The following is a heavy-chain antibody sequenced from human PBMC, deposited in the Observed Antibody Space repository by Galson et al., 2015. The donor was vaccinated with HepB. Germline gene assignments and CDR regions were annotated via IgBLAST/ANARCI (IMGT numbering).Heavy chain of an antibody. CDR2: ISGSGGST. V-gene: IGHV3-23*01. J-gene: IGHJ4*02. Sequence: SPRLSCAASGFTFSSYAMSWVRQAPGKGLEWVSAISGSGGSTYYADSVKGRFTISRDNSKNTLYLQMNSLRAEDTAVYYCAKDAVDIVVVVAATPDYWGQGTLVTVSS. CDR1: GFTFSSYA. CDR3: AKDAVDIVVVVAATPDY. D-gene: IGHD2-15*01.